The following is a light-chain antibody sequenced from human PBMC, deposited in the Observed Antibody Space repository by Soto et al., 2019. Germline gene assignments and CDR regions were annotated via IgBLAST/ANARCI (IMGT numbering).Light chain of an antibody. CDR3: QQRRNWPPVIT. Sequence: EIVLTQSPATLSLSPGERATLSCRASQSFSSYLAWYQQKPGQAPRLLIYDASKRATGIPARFSGRGSGTDFAVTISSLEPEDFGVYYCQQRRNWPPVITFGQGTRLEIK. J-gene: IGKJ5*01. CDR2: DAS. V-gene: IGKV3-11*01. CDR1: QSFSSY.